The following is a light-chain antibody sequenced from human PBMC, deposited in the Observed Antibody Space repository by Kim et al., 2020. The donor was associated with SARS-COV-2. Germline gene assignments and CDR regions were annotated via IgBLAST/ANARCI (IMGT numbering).Light chain of an antibody. V-gene: IGKV3-20*01. J-gene: IGKJ1*01. Sequence: EIVLTQSPGTLSLSPGERATLSCRASQSVSSRYFAWYQQKPGQAPRLLIYGASSRATGIPDRFSGSGSGTDFTLTISRLEPEDFAVYYCQQFGRSPWTFGQGTKVDIK. CDR3: QQFGRSPWT. CDR1: QSVSSRY. CDR2: GAS.